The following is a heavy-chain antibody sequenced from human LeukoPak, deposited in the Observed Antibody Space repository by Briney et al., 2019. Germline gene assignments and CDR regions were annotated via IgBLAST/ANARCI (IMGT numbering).Heavy chain of an antibody. Sequence: SVTVSCKASGGTFSSYAISWVRQAPGQGLEWMGGIIPIFGTANYAQKFQGRVTITADESTSTAYMELSSLRSEDTAVYYCARDYFGDCSSTSCYLYFQHWGQGTLVTVSS. J-gene: IGHJ1*01. CDR3: ARDYFGDCSSTSCYLYFQH. CDR1: GGTFSSYA. V-gene: IGHV1-69*13. D-gene: IGHD2-2*03. CDR2: IIPIFGTA.